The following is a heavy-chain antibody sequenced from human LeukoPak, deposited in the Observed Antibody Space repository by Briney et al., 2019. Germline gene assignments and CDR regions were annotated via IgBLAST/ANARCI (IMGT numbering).Heavy chain of an antibody. V-gene: IGHV3-21*01. CDR2: ISSSSSYI. D-gene: IGHD2-2*01. J-gene: IGHJ6*03. Sequence: MPGGSLRLSCAASGFTFSSYGMNWVRQAPGKGLEWVSSISSSSSYIYYADSVKGRFTISRDNAKNSLYLQMNSLRAEDTAVYYCARDPPRVGMDVWGKGTTVTVSS. CDR1: GFTFSSYG. CDR3: ARDPPRVGMDV.